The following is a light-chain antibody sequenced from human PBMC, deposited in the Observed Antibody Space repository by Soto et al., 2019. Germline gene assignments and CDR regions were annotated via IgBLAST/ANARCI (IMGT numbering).Light chain of an antibody. J-gene: IGLJ1*01. V-gene: IGLV1-36*01. CDR1: SSNIGNNA. CDR3: AAWDDSLNGRYV. Sequence: VLTQPPSVSEAPRQRVTISCSGSSSNIGNNAVNWYQQLPGKAPKLLIYYDDLLPSGVSDRFSGSKSGTSASLAISGLQSEDEADYYCAAWDDSLNGRYVFGTGTKVTVL. CDR2: YDD.